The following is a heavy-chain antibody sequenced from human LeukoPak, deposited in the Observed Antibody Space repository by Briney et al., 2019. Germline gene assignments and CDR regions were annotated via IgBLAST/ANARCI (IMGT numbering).Heavy chain of an antibody. J-gene: IGHJ6*03. CDR3: ARAERGYSSSYDYYMDV. CDR1: GFTVSSNY. Sequence: PGGSLRLSCAASGFTVSSNYMSWVRQAPGKGLEWLANIKQDGSEKYYVDSVKGRFTISRDNAKNSLYLQMNSLRAEDTAVYYCARAERGYSSSYDYYMDVWGKGTTVTVSS. CDR2: IKQDGSEK. D-gene: IGHD5-18*01. V-gene: IGHV3-7*01.